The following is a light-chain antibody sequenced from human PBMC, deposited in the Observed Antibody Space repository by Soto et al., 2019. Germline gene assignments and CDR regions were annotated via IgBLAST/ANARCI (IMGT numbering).Light chain of an antibody. J-gene: IGKJ1*01. Sequence: EIVMTQSPATLSVSPGERATLSCRASQSVSSNLAWYQQKPGQAPRLLIYGASTRATGIPARFSGSGSGTEFTLTISSLQPEDFAVYYCQQSYSSPPTFGQGTKVDIK. CDR1: QSVSSN. CDR2: GAS. V-gene: IGKV3-15*01. CDR3: QQSYSSPPT.